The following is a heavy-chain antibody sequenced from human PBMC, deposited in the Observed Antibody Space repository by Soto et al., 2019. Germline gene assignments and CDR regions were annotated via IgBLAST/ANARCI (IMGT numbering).Heavy chain of an antibody. D-gene: IGHD6-19*01. CDR3: ATPAVAGRGGTYFDE. Sequence: PSETLSLTCTVSGGSISSSSYYWGWIRQPPGKGLEWIGSIYYSGSTYYNPSLKSRVTISVDTSKNQFSLKLSSVTAADTAVYYCATPAVAGRGGTYFDEWRQGILVTV. CDR2: IYYSGST. CDR1: GGSISSSSYY. J-gene: IGHJ4*02. V-gene: IGHV4-39*01.